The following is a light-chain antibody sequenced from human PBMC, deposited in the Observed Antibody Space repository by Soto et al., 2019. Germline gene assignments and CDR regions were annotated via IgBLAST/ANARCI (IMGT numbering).Light chain of an antibody. Sequence: ESVVTQSPGTLSLSPGARATLSCRASQSVSNSFFAWYQQKPGQAPRLLIYGVSSSATGITDRFSGSGSGTDFNLTISRLEPEDFVVYYCQQYSTLPHTFGQGTKLEGK. V-gene: IGKV3-20*01. J-gene: IGKJ2*01. CDR2: GVS. CDR1: QSVSNSF. CDR3: QQYSTLPHT.